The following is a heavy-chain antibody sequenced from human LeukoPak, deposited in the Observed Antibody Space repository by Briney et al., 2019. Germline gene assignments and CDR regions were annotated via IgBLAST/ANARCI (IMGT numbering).Heavy chain of an antibody. CDR1: GYTFTSYG. CDR2: ISAYNGNT. D-gene: IGHD6-19*01. J-gene: IGHJ4*02. CDR3: ARDNKQWLVPCPKTDY. Sequence: ASVKVSCKASGYTFTSYGISWVRQAPGQGLEWMGWISAYNGNTNYAQKLQGRVTMTTDTSTSTAYMELRSLRSDGTAVYYCARDNKQWLVPCPKTDYWGQGTLVTVSS. V-gene: IGHV1-18*01.